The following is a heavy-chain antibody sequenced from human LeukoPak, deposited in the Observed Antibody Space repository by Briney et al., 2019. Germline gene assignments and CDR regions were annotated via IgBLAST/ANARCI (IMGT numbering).Heavy chain of an antibody. Sequence: GGSLRLSCAASGFTFSNSWMSWVRQAPGKGLEWVATIKPDGSAQYYVDSVKGRFTISRDNAKNSLFLQINSLRAEDTAGYYCANGGTYSSGPWGQGTLVTVSS. J-gene: IGHJ5*02. V-gene: IGHV3-7*01. CDR1: GFTFSNSW. D-gene: IGHD3-22*01. CDR3: ANGGTYSSGP. CDR2: IKPDGSAQ.